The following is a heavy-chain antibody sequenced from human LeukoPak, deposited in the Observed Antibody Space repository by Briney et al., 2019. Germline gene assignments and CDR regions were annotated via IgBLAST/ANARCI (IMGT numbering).Heavy chain of an antibody. CDR2: IIPIFGTA. CDR3: AIFSVGGVPRGYSGYDGGRFDY. J-gene: IGHJ4*02. Sequence: SVKVSCKASGGTFSSSAISWVRQAPGQGLEWMGGIIPIFGTANYAQKFQGRVTITADESTSTAYMELSSLRSEDTAVYYCAIFSVGGVPRGYSGYDGGRFDYWGQGTLVTVSS. V-gene: IGHV1-69*01. CDR1: GGTFSSSA. D-gene: IGHD5-12*01.